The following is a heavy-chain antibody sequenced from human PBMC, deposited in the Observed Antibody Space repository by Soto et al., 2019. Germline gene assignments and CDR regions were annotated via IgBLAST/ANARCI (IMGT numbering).Heavy chain of an antibody. J-gene: IGHJ4*02. CDR1: GGTFSNFG. V-gene: IGHV1-69*13. D-gene: IGHD3-10*01. CDR2: IIPILASS. Sequence: SVKVSCKASGGTFSNFGFSWVRQAPGQGLEWMGGIIPILASSNYAQKFQGRLTITADESTSTAYMELSSLRSEDSAVYYCARGRDGSNYYFDYWGQGTLVTVSS. CDR3: ARGRDGSNYYFDY.